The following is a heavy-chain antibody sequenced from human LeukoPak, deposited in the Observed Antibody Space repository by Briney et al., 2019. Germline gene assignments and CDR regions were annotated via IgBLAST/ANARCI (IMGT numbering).Heavy chain of an antibody. D-gene: IGHD5-24*01. V-gene: IGHV4-39*07. J-gene: IGHJ4*02. CDR2: IIYSGNT. CDR1: GGSISSTSYY. CDR3: ARDAYGYLNKIYFDY. Sequence: SETLSLTCTASGGSISSTSYYWGWVRQPPGRGLEWIGGIIYSGNTKYNPSLKSRVTMSVDTSKNQFSLKLSSVTAADTAVYYCARDAYGYLNKIYFDYWGQGTLFTVSP.